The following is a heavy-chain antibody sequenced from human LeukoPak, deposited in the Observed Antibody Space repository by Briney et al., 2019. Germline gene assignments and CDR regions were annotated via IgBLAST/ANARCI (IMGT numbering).Heavy chain of an antibody. CDR2: IYYSGST. CDR1: GGSISSYY. V-gene: IGHV4-59*12. CDR3: AREVVAAAEVDY. Sequence: PSETLSLTCTVSGGSISSYYWSWIRQPPGKGLEWIGYIYYSGSTRYNPSLKSRVTISIDTSKNQFSLKLSSVTAADTAVYYCAREVVAAAEVDYWGQGTLVTVSS. D-gene: IGHD6-13*01. J-gene: IGHJ4*02.